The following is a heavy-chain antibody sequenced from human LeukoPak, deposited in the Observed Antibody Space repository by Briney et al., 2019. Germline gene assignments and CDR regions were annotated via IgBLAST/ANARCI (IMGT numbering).Heavy chain of an antibody. D-gene: IGHD6-19*01. CDR3: ARSREAVAGPYDAFDI. J-gene: IGHJ3*02. CDR2: ISSSSSYI. V-gene: IGHV3-21*01. CDR1: GFTFSSYA. Sequence: GGSLRLSCAASGFTFSSYAINWVRQAPGKGLEWVSCISSSSSYIYYADSVKGRFTISRDNAKNSLYLQMNSLRAEDTAVYYCARSREAVAGPYDAFDIWGQGTMVTVSS.